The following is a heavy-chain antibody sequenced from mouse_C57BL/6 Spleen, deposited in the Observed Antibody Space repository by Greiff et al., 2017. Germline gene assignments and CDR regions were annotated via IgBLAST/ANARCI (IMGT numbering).Heavy chain of an antibody. CDR1: GFSLSTFGMG. J-gene: IGHJ4*01. Sequence: QVTLKESGPGILQPSQTLSLTCSFSGFSLSTFGMGVGWIRQPSGKGLEWLAHIWWDDDKYYNPALKSRLTISKDTSKNQVFLKIANVDTADTATDYCARIEGGDYDVDYYAMDYWGQGTSVTVSS. CDR2: IWWDDDK. CDR3: ARIEGGDYDVDYYAMDY. D-gene: IGHD2-4*01. V-gene: IGHV8-8*01.